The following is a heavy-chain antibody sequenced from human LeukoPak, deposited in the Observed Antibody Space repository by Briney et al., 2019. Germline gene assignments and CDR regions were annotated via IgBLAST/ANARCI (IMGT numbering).Heavy chain of an antibody. CDR3: ASLTPAGYSSSWYPESFDY. CDR1: GYTFTGYY. CDR2: INPKSGGT. J-gene: IGHJ4*02. Sequence: GASVKVSCKASGYTFTGYYMHWVRQAPGQGLEWMGRINPKSGGTNYAQKFQGRVTMTRDTSISTAYMELSRLRSDDTAVYYCASLTPAGYSSSWYPESFDYWGQGTLVTVSS. D-gene: IGHD6-13*01. V-gene: IGHV1-2*06.